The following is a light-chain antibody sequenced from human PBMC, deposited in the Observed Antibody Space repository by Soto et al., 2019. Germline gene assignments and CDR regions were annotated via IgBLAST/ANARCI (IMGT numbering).Light chain of an antibody. CDR3: SSYTSSTTYV. J-gene: IGLJ1*01. CDR2: DVS. CDR1: SSDVGGYNY. V-gene: IGLV2-14*01. Sequence: QSALTQPASVSASPGQSIAISCTGTSSDVGGYNYVSWYQQHPGKAPKLMIYDVSNRPSGVSNRFSGSKSGNTASLTISGLQAEDEPDYYCSSYTSSTTYVFGTGTKLTVL.